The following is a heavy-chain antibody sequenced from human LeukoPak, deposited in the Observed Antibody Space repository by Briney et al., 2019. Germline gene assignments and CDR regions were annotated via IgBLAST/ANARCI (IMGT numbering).Heavy chain of an antibody. Sequence: GGSLRLPCAASEFTFRSYSMNWVRQAPGKGLEWVSSISSSSGYIYYADSVKGRFTISRDNAKNSLYLQMNSLRAEDTAVYYCARDYQGEMAIIRDGFDIWGQGTMVTVSS. CDR1: EFTFRSYS. D-gene: IGHD5-24*01. CDR2: ISSSSGYI. V-gene: IGHV3-21*01. CDR3: ARDYQGEMAIIRDGFDI. J-gene: IGHJ3*02.